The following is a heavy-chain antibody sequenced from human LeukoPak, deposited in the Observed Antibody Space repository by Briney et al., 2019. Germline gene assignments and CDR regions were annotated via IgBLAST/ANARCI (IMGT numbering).Heavy chain of an antibody. CDR2: IRYDGSNK. J-gene: IGHJ5*02. D-gene: IGHD3-22*01. V-gene: IGHV3-30*02. CDR3: ARGVNYYNSSAVPGGWFDP. Sequence: PGGSLRLSCAASGFTFSSYGMHWVRQAPGKGLEWVAFIRYDGSNKYYADSVKGRFTISRDNSKNTLYLQMNSLRAEDTAVYYCARGVNYYNSSAVPGGWFDPWGQGTLVTVSS. CDR1: GFTFSSYG.